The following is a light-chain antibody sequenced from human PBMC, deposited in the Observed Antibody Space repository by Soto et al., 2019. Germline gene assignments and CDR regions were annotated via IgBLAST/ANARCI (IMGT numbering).Light chain of an antibody. CDR2: AGS. CDR3: QQYVTSPT. J-gene: IGKJ4*01. V-gene: IGKV3-20*01. CDR1: QSVSSTY. Sequence: EIVLTQSPATLSLSPGDRATLSCRASQSVSSTYLAWYQQKPGQGPSLIIYAGSSRATGIPERFSGSGSGAYFPLSISRLEPEDCAVYYCQQYVTSPTFGGGTKVEIK.